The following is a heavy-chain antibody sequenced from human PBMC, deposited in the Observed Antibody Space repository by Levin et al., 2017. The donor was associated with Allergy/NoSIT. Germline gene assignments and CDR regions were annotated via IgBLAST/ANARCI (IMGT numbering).Heavy chain of an antibody. Sequence: ASVKVSCKASGYTFTGYYMHWVRQAPGQGLEWMGWINPNSGGTNYAQKFQGRVTMTRDTSISTAYMELSRLRSDDTAVYYCARETSYCSSTSCSRSDWFDPWGQGTLVTVSS. J-gene: IGHJ5*02. D-gene: IGHD2-2*01. CDR1: GYTFTGYY. V-gene: IGHV1-2*02. CDR3: ARETSYCSSTSCSRSDWFDP. CDR2: INPNSGGT.